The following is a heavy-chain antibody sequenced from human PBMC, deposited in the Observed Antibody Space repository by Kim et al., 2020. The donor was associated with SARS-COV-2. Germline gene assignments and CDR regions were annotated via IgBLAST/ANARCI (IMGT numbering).Heavy chain of an antibody. CDR1: GYTFTSYG. Sequence: ASVKVSCQASGYTFTSYGIRWVRQAPGQGLEWMGWISAYNGNTNYAQKLQGRVTMTTDTSTSTAYMELRSLRSDDTAVYYCARDRRITIFGVVTHGYYYYYMDVWGKGTTVTVSS. CDR3: ARDRRITIFGVVTHGYYYYYMDV. D-gene: IGHD3-3*01. CDR2: ISAYNGNT. V-gene: IGHV1-18*01. J-gene: IGHJ6*03.